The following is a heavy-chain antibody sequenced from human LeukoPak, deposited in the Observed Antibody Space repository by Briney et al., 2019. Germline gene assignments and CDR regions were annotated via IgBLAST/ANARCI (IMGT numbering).Heavy chain of an antibody. J-gene: IGHJ4*02. V-gene: IGHV3-7*01. Sequence: GGSLRLSCAASGFIFSNYWMTWVRQAPGKGLEWVAQINQDGSKEYYIDSVKARFSISRDNARNSLSLQMNSLRAEDTAVYYCVRDGGVSGYDLLDYWGQGTLVTVSS. CDR1: GFIFSNYW. CDR2: INQDGSKE. CDR3: VRDGGVSGYDLLDY. D-gene: IGHD5-12*01.